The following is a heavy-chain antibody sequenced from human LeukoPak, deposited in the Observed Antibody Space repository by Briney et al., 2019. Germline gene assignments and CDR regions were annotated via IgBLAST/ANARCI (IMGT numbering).Heavy chain of an antibody. D-gene: IGHD5/OR15-5a*01. J-gene: IGHJ4*02. CDR2: IGSDGTKK. CDR3: ARQMTSTRLFDS. Sequence: PGRSLRLSCVASGFIFSDHAFHWVRQSPDKGLEWVALIGSDGTKKYYADSVQGRFTVSRENSKNTLLLQMNTVRADDTAVYFCARQMTSTRLFDSWGQGTLVTVSS. CDR1: GFIFSDHA. V-gene: IGHV3-30*04.